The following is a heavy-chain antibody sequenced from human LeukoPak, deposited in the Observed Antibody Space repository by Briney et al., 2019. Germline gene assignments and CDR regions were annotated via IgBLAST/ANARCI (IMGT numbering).Heavy chain of an antibody. D-gene: IGHD1-26*01. CDR2: INQDGSQK. CDR1: GFTFSSHW. J-gene: IGHJ4*02. CDR3: AKDTYSTSPYYFDY. V-gene: IGHV3-7*03. Sequence: GGSLRLSCAGSGFTFSSHWIGWVRQAPGKGLEWVAHINQDGSQKYYVDSVEGRFAISRDNAKNSLYLQMNSLRAEDTAVYYCAKDTYSTSPYYFDYWGQGTLVTVSS.